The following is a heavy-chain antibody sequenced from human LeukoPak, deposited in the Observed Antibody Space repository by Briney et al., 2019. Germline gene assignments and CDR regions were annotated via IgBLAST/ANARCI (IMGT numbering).Heavy chain of an antibody. Sequence: PGGSLRLSCAASGFTFSSYAMHWVRQAPGKGLEWVALISYDGSNKYYAGSVKGRFTISRDNSKNTLYLQMNSLRAEDTAVYYCARSRWAAAGRGRAYYFDYWGQGTLVTVSS. CDR3: ARSRWAAAGRGRAYYFDY. V-gene: IGHV3-30-3*01. CDR2: ISYDGSNK. J-gene: IGHJ4*02. CDR1: GFTFSSYA. D-gene: IGHD6-13*01.